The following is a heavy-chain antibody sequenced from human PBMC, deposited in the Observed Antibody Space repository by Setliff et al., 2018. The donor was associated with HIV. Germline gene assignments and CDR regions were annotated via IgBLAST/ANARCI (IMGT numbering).Heavy chain of an antibody. CDR3: ARATGAADL. J-gene: IGHJ5*02. CDR1: GYIFTTFG. D-gene: IGHD6-13*01. CDR2: INTHNGNT. Sequence: ASVKVSCKASGYIFTTFGFSWVRQAPGQGLEWMGWINTHNGNTHYAQRFQGRVTMTRDTSTTTAYMELRSLRSDDTAVYYCARATGAADLSGQGTKVTVSS. V-gene: IGHV1-18*01.